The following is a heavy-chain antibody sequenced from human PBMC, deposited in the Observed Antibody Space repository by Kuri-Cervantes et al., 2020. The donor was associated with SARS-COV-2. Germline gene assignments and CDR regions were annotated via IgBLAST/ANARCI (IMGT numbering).Heavy chain of an antibody. CDR1: GYTFTGYY. V-gene: IGHV1-2*04. D-gene: IGHD1-7*01. CDR3: ARDFSSLGTGTDRGSLDYYCYGMDV. J-gene: IGHJ6*02. Sequence: ASVKVSCKASGYTFTGYYMHWVRQAPGQGLEWMGWINPNSGSTNYAQKFQGWVTMTRDTSISTAYMELSRLRSDDTAVYYCARDFSSLGTGTDRGSLDYYCYGMDVWGQGTTVTVSS. CDR2: INPNSGST.